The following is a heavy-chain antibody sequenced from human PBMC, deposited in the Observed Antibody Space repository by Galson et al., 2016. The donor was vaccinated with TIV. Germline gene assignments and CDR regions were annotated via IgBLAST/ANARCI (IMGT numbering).Heavy chain of an antibody. CDR1: GFTFSSSK. J-gene: IGHJ4*02. V-gene: IGHV3-48*03. D-gene: IGHD4-17*01. CDR2: ISSSGSPI. Sequence: SLRLSCAASGFTFSSSKMNWVRQAPGKGLEWVSYISSSGSPIYYTDSVKGRFTISRDNAKNSLYLQMNSLRAEDTAVYFCAKDPRIYGDYLLAYFDYWGQGILVTVSS. CDR3: AKDPRIYGDYLLAYFDY.